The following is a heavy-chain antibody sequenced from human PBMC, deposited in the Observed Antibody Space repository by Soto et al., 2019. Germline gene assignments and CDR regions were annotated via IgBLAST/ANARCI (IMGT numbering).Heavy chain of an antibody. Sequence: QVQLVESGGGVVQPGRSLRLSCAASGFPFSSYGMHWVREAPGKGLEWVAVISYDGSNKYYADSVKGRFTISRDNSASTLYLQMNSLRPEDTALYYCVGGKYYFDSRGQGTLVTVSP. V-gene: IGHV3-30*03. CDR3: VGGKYYFDS. J-gene: IGHJ4*02. CDR1: GFPFSSYG. CDR2: ISYDGSNK. D-gene: IGHD3-10*01.